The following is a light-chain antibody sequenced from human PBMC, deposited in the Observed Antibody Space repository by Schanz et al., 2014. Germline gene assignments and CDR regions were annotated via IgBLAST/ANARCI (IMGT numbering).Light chain of an antibody. V-gene: IGKV3-20*01. CDR2: GAS. CDR3: HQYGSSLPYT. Sequence: EIVLTQSPGTLSLSPGERATLSCRASQSVSSSYLAWYQQKPGQAPRLLIYGASSRATGIPDRFSGSGSGTVFTLTISRLEPEDFAVYYCHQYGSSLPYTFGQGTKLEIK. J-gene: IGKJ2*01. CDR1: QSVSSSY.